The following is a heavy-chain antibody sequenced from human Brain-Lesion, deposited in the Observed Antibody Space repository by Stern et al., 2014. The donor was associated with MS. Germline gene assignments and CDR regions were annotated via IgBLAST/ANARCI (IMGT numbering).Heavy chain of an antibody. D-gene: IGHD3-3*01. Sequence: EVQLVQSGGGLVQPGRSLRLSCAASGFIFDDYAIHWVRQAPGKGLEWVSGITSDSGTIVYADSVKGRFTISRDNAKNSLYLQMNSLRVEDPAFYYCATLDFVRPAAGRGWFDPWGQGTLVTVSS. CDR2: ITSDSGTI. CDR1: GFIFDDYA. J-gene: IGHJ5*02. V-gene: IGHV3-9*01. CDR3: ATLDFVRPAAGRGWFDP.